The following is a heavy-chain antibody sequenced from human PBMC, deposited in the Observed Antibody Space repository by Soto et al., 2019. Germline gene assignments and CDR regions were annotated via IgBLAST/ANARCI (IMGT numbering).Heavy chain of an antibody. CDR2: ISSSSSYI. CDR3: ARDRAGSPSGLSYFYY. J-gene: IGHJ4*02. CDR1: GFTFSSYS. V-gene: IGHV3-21*01. D-gene: IGHD5-12*01. Sequence: EVQLVESGGGLVKPGGSLRLSCAASGFTFSSYSMNWVRQAPGKGLEWVSSISSSSSYIYYADSVKGQFTISRDNAKNSMYVQMNSLRAEDTAVYYCARDRAGSPSGLSYFYYWGQGTLVTVSS.